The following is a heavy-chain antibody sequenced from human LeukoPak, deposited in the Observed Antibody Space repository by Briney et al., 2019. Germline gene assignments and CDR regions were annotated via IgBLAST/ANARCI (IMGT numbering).Heavy chain of an antibody. V-gene: IGHV4-34*01. D-gene: IGHD1-7*01. CDR2: INHSGST. CDR1: GGSFSGYY. CDR3: ARGRSDWNYVVDY. J-gene: IGHJ4*02. Sequence: SETLSLTCAVYGGSFSGYYWSWIRRPPGKGLEWIGEINHSGSTNYNPSLKSRVTISVDTSKNQFSLKLSSVTAADTAVYYCARGRSDWNYVVDYWGQGTLVTASS.